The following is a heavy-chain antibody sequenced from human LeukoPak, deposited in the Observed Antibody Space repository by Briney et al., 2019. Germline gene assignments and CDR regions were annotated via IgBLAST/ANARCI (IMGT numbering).Heavy chain of an antibody. CDR1: GFTFSSYE. CDR2: IGTSGTII. Sequence: GGSLRLSCVASGFTFSSYEMNWVRQAPGKGLERVSYIGTSGTIIYYADSVKGRFTISRDNAKNSLYLQMNSLRAEDTAVYYCARDPPGTVSFDYWGQGTLVTVSS. D-gene: IGHD3/OR15-3a*01. J-gene: IGHJ4*02. V-gene: IGHV3-48*03. CDR3: ARDPPGTVSFDY.